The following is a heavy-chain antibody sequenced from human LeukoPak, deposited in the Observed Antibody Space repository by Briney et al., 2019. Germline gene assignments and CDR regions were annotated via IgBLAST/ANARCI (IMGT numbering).Heavy chain of an antibody. V-gene: IGHV5-51*01. CDR1: GYSFTSYW. D-gene: IGHD6-13*01. Sequence: GESLKISCKGSGYSFTSYWIGWVRQMPGKGLEWMGIIYPGDSDTRYSPSFQGQVTISADKSISTAYLQWSSLKASDTAMYYCARRWYSSSWYSFDAFDIWGQGTMVTVSS. CDR3: ARRWYSSSWYSFDAFDI. CDR2: IYPGDSDT. J-gene: IGHJ3*02.